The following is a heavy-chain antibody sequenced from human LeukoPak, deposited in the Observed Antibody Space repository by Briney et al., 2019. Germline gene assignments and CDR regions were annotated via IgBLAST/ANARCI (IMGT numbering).Heavy chain of an antibody. J-gene: IGHJ4*02. D-gene: IGHD5-18*01. V-gene: IGHV3-30*02. CDR1: GFTFSSYG. CDR2: IRYDGSNK. Sequence: GGSLRLSCAASGFTFSSYGMHWVRQAPGKGLEWVAFIRYDGSNKYYADSVKGRFTISRDNSKNTLYLQMNSLRAEDTAVYYCAKDKQLWTRESSFDYWGQGTLVTVSS. CDR3: AKDKQLWTRESSFDY.